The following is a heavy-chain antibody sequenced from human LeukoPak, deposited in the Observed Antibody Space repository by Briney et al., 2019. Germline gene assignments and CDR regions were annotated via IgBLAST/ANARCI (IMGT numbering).Heavy chain of an antibody. Sequence: SVKVSCKASGGTFSSYAISWVRQAPGQGLEWMGRIIPIFGIANYAQKFQGRVTITADKSTSTAYMELSSLRSEDTAVYYCAREWAHYYDSSGYYYGYWGQGTLVTVSS. CDR3: AREWAHYYDSSGYYYGY. CDR2: IIPIFGIA. V-gene: IGHV1-69*04. D-gene: IGHD3-22*01. CDR1: GGTFSSYA. J-gene: IGHJ4*02.